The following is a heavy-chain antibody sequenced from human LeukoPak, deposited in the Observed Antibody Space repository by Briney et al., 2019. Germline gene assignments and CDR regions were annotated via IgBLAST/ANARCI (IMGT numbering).Heavy chain of an antibody. D-gene: IGHD4-17*01. Sequence: GGSLRLSCAASGFTFSSYSFNWVRQAPGKGLEWISYISSSSGTVWYADSVKGRFTISIDKAKNSLYLQMDSLRAEDTAVFYCVRDHLYGFDYWGQGTLVTVSP. CDR1: GFTFSSYS. CDR3: VRDHLYGFDY. J-gene: IGHJ4*02. V-gene: IGHV3-48*01. CDR2: ISSSSGTV.